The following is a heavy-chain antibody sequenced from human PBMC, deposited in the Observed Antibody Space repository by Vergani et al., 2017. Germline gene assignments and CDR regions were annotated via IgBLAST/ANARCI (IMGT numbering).Heavy chain of an antibody. CDR2: IYYSGST. CDR1: GGSISSYY. J-gene: IGHJ6*02. D-gene: IGHD3-3*01. CDR3: ARARLREFWSGYNPLYYYYGMDV. Sequence: QVQLQESGPGLVKPSETLSLTCTVSGGSISSYYWSWIRQPAGKGLEWIGYIYYSGSTNYNPSLKSRVTISVDTSKNQFSLKLSSVNAADTAVYYCARARLREFWSGYNPLYYYYGMDVWGQGTTVTVSS. V-gene: IGHV4-59*01.